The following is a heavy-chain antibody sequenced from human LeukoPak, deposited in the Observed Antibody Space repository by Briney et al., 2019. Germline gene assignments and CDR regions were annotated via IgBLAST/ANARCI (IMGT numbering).Heavy chain of an antibody. CDR1: SGSISGDTSY. CDR2: ISYTEST. Sequence: PSEILSLTCTVSSGSISGDTSYWGWIRQPPGKGLEWIGSISYTESTYYSPSLKRRVTISVDTSKNQFSLKLNSVTAADTAVYYCARHSSSNRKPAYAMDVWGQGTTVTVSS. V-gene: IGHV4-39*01. CDR3: ARHSSSNRKPAYAMDV. J-gene: IGHJ6*02. D-gene: IGHD1-14*01.